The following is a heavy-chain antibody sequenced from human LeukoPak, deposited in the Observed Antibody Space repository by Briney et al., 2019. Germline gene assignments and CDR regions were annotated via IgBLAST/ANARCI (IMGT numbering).Heavy chain of an antibody. CDR1: GDSVSINSAA. CDR3: ARALSYFDY. Sequence: SQTLSLTCAISGDSVSINSAAWNWIRQSPSRGLELLGTTYYRSKWYNDYSVAVKSRITINPNTSKKQFSLQLNSVTPQDTSVYYCARALSYFDYWGEGNLVTVSS. J-gene: IGHJ4*02. D-gene: IGHD2/OR15-2a*01. CDR2: TYYRSKWYN. V-gene: IGHV6-1*01.